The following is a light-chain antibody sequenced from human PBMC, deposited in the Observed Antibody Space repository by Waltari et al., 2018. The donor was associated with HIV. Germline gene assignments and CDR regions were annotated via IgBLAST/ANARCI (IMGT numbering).Light chain of an antibody. CDR2: GAS. CDR3: QQYSRSPLT. J-gene: IGKJ2*01. Sequence: ETVLTQSPGTLSLSPGERATLSCRASQSVSDNYVAWYQQTPGQAPRLLIYGASSRATGIPDRFSGSGSGTEFTLSISRLEPEDVAVYYCQQYSRSPLTFGQGTKLEIK. CDR1: QSVSDNY. V-gene: IGKV3-20*01.